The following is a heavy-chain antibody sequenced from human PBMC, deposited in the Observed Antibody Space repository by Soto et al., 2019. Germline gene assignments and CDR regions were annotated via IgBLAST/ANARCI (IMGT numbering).Heavy chain of an antibody. J-gene: IGHJ5*02. CDR2: ISSSGSTI. Sequence: GGSLRLSCAASGFPFSDYYMSCIRQAPGKGLEWVSYISSSGSTIYYADSVKGRFTISRDNAKNSLYLQMNSLRAEDTAVYYCASAHRFLHDNWFDPWGQGTLVTVSS. CDR1: GFPFSDYY. V-gene: IGHV3-11*01. CDR3: ASAHRFLHDNWFDP. D-gene: IGHD3-3*01.